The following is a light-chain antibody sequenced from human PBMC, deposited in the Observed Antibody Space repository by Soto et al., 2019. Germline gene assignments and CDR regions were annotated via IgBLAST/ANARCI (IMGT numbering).Light chain of an antibody. Sequence: QSALTQPASVSGSPGQSITSSCTGTSSDVGGYNFVSWYQQHPGKAPKLIIYEVTDRPSGVSNRFSGSKSGSTASLTISGLQAEDEADYYCSSYTRRNTLAFGGGTKLTVL. J-gene: IGLJ2*01. V-gene: IGLV2-14*01. CDR1: SSDVGGYNF. CDR2: EVT. CDR3: SSYTRRNTLA.